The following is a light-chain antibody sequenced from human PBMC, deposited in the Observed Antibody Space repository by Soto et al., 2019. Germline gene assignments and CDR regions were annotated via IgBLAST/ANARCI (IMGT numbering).Light chain of an antibody. J-gene: IGKJ1*01. Sequence: DIQLTQSPSFLSASVGDRVTITCRASQGISSYLAWYQQKPGKAPTLLIYAASTLQSGVPSRFSGSGSGTEFTLTISSLQPEDFATYYCQQLNSYPSTWTFDQGTKVEIK. CDR2: AAS. V-gene: IGKV1-9*01. CDR1: QGISSY. CDR3: QQLNSYPSTWT.